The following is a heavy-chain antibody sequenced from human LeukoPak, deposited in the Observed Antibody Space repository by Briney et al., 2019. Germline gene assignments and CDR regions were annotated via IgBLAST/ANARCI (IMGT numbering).Heavy chain of an antibody. J-gene: IGHJ5*02. CDR3: ARVSIAVAVMSFPGGYNWFDP. CDR1: GGFFSGYY. Sequence: SETLSLTCAVYGGFFSGYYWSWIRQPPGKGLEWIGEINHSGSTNYNPSLKSRVTISVDTSKNQFSLKLSSVTAADTAVYYCARVSIAVAVMSFPGGYNWFDPWGQGTLVTVSS. V-gene: IGHV4-34*01. CDR2: INHSGST. D-gene: IGHD6-19*01.